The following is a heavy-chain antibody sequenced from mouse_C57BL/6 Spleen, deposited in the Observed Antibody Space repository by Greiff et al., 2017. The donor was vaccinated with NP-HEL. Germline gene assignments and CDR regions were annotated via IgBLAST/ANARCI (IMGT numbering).Heavy chain of an antibody. CDR1: GFTFSSYG. D-gene: IGHD1-1*01. Sequence: EVQRVESGGDLVKPGGSLKLSCAASGFTFSSYGMSWVRQTPDKRLEWVATISSGGSYTYYPDSVKGRFTISRDNAKNTLYLQMSSLKSEDTAMYYCARSDYGSSYVGVFDYWGQGTTLTVSS. CDR3: ARSDYGSSYVGVFDY. CDR2: ISSGGSYT. V-gene: IGHV5-6*01. J-gene: IGHJ2*01.